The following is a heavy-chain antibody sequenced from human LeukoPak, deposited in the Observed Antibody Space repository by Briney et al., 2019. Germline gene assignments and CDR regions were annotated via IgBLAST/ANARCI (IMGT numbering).Heavy chain of an antibody. D-gene: IGHD5-12*01. CDR1: GFTFSTYS. J-gene: IGHJ6*03. Sequence: GGSLRLSCAPSGFTFSTYSMNWVRQAPGEGLEWVSYIYTGTSTIYYADSVKGRFTISKDNDKNSLYLQMNRLRTEDTAVYYCAKDTVKVTTIRRVPHYMDVWGKGTTVTISS. V-gene: IGHV3-48*01. CDR2: IYTGTSTI. CDR3: AKDTVKVTTIRRVPHYMDV.